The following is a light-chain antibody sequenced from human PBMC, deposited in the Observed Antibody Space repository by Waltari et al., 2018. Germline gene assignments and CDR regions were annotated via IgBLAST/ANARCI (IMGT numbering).Light chain of an antibody. V-gene: IGKV3-15*01. CDR1: QSVRTN. J-gene: IGKJ3*01. CDR3: HEYEYWPPGT. CDR2: GAS. Sequence: EIVMTQSPATLSVSPGDRATLSCRASQSVRTNLAWFQQKPGQPHRLLISGASTRATGIPARFSGSGSGTEFTLTITGLQSEDFAVYYCHEYEYWPPGTFGPGTKVEIK.